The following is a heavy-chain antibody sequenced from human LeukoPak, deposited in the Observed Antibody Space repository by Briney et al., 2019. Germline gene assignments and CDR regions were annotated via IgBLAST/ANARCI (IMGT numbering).Heavy chain of an antibody. CDR2: ISGSGNDI. CDR3: ARDRGRYYMDV. J-gene: IGHJ6*03. D-gene: IGHD6-25*01. CDR1: GFTFSSYE. Sequence: GGSLRLSCAASGFTFSSYEMDWVRQAPGKGLEWVSYISGSGNDIYYADSVKGRFTISRDNAKSSLYLQMNSLRAEDTAVYYCARDRGRYYMDVWGKGTTVTISS. V-gene: IGHV3-48*03.